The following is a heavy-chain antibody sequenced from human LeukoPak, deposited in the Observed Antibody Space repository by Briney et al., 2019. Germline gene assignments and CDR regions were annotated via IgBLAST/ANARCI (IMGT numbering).Heavy chain of an antibody. CDR2: IYLGGNT. Sequence: SETLSLTCAVSGYSISSGYYWGWIRQPPGKGLEWIGCIYLGGNTYYNPSLKSRATILIDTSRNHFSLKLNSVSAADTAVYYCARVAVASVGLNWFDPWGQGALVTVSS. V-gene: IGHV4-38-2*01. CDR1: GYSISSGYY. D-gene: IGHD6-19*01. J-gene: IGHJ5*02. CDR3: ARVAVASVGLNWFDP.